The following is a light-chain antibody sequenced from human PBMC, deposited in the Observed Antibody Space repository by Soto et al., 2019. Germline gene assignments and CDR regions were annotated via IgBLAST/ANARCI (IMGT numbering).Light chain of an antibody. CDR3: QQGYSTPIT. CDR1: QSNSSY. Sequence: DIQMNQSPSSLSASVGDRVTITCRASQSNSSYLNWYQQKPEKAPKLLIYDASSLQSGFTSRFSGSGSGTEFIFTFTSLQPKDFATYYCQQGYSTPITLGAGTKVDI. J-gene: IGKJ3*01. CDR2: DAS. V-gene: IGKV1-39*01.